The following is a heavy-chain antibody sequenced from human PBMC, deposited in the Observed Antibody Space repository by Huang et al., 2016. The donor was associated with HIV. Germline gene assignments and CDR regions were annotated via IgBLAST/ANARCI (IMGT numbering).Heavy chain of an antibody. CDR2: ISWDDDK. CDR3: AHIGRLGDYYMDV. D-gene: IGHD3-16*01. J-gene: IGHJ6*03. V-gene: IGHV2-5*02. Sequence: QITLKESGPALLRPTQTLTLTCTFSGFSLTTIGAGVGWIRQPPGKPLELLVLISWDDDKRFSPSLKTRISVTKDTSKNQVVFTMNNVGPTDTGTYYCAHIGRLGDYYMDVWGNGTAVTVSS. CDR1: GFSLTTIGAG.